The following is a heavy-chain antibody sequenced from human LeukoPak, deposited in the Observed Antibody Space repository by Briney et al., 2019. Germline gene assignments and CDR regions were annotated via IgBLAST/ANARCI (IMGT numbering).Heavy chain of an antibody. D-gene: IGHD5-18*01. J-gene: IGHJ4*02. CDR2: INYGGST. Sequence: SETLSLTCTVSGGSISSSSYYWGWFRQPPGKGLGWIANINYGGSTYYNPSLKSRVTISADTSKSQFSLKLSSVTAADTAVYYCTRHVHNYGIDYWGQGTLVTVSS. CDR1: GGSISSSSYY. V-gene: IGHV4-39*01. CDR3: TRHVHNYGIDY.